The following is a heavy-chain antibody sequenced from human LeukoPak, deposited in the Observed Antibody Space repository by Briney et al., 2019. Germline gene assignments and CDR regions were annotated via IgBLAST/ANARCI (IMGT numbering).Heavy chain of an antibody. Sequence: GGSLRLSCAASGFTFSSYSMNWVRQAPGKGLEWVSSISSSSSYIYYADSVKGRFTISRDNAKNSLYLQMNSLRAEDTAVYYCARDPTMVRGAFDYWGQGTLVTVPS. CDR1: GFTFSSYS. J-gene: IGHJ4*02. V-gene: IGHV3-21*01. CDR2: ISSSSSYI. CDR3: ARDPTMVRGAFDY. D-gene: IGHD3-10*01.